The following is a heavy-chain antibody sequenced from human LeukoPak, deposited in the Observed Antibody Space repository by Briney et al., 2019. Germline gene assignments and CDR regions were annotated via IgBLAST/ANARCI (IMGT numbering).Heavy chain of an antibody. CDR1: GGSISSYY. CDR3: ARDPIWSGYPIGLDDAFDI. Sequence: SETLSLTCTVSGGSISSYYWSWIRQPAGKGLEWIGRIYTSGSTSYNPSLKSRVTMSVDTSKNQFSLKLSSVTAADTAVYYCARDPIWSGYPIGLDDAFDIWGQGTMVTVSS. CDR2: IYTSGST. J-gene: IGHJ3*02. D-gene: IGHD3-3*01. V-gene: IGHV4-4*07.